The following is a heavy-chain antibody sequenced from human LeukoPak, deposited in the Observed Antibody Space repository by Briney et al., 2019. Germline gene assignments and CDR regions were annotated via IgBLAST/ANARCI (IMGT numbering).Heavy chain of an antibody. CDR1: GGSLSSGSYY. J-gene: IGHJ4*02. CDR3: ARAGDFWSGYYVDY. CDR2: IYTSGST. D-gene: IGHD3-3*01. Sequence: PSETLSLTCTVSGGSLSSGSYYWSWIRQPAGKGLEWIGRIYTSGSTNYNPSLKSRVTISVDTSKNQFSLKLSSVTAADTAVYYCARAGDFWSGYYVDYWGQGTLVTVSS. V-gene: IGHV4-61*02.